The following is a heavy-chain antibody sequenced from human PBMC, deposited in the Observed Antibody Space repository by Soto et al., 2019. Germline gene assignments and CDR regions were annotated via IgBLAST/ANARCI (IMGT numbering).Heavy chain of an antibody. CDR2: ISSDGSNE. CDR3: AKDPIAVAGNNYYRMDV. Sequence: GGSLRLSWVASGFTFSIYGMYWVRQAPGKGLEWVAVISSDGSNEYYADSVKGRFTISRDNSKNTLYLQMNSLRAEDTAVYYCAKDPIAVAGNNYYRMDVWGQGTTVTVSS. V-gene: IGHV3-30*18. J-gene: IGHJ6*02. CDR1: GFTFSIYG. D-gene: IGHD6-19*01.